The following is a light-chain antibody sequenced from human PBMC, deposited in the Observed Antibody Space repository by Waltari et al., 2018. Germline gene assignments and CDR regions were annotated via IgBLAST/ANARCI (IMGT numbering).Light chain of an antibody. CDR2: WAS. CDR3: QQYYTLPRT. V-gene: IGKV4-1*01. CDR1: QSVLYTSNNENY. J-gene: IGKJ2*01. Sequence: DLVMPDSTHSLCVSLRESPPLTCVSRQSVLYTSNNENYLAWYQQKPGQPPKLLIYWASNRESGVPDRFSGSGSGTDFTLTISSLQAEDVAVYYCQQYYTLPRTFGQGTKVEIK.